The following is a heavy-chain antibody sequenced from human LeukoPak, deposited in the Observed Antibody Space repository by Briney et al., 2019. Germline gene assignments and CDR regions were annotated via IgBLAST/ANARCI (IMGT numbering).Heavy chain of an antibody. CDR2: ISGSGGST. Sequence: SWIRQPPGKGLEWVSGISGSGGSTYYADSVKGRFRISRDNSKNTLYLQMNGLRVDDTAVYYCAKGVQWAVPGSCLDSWGLGTLVTVSS. CDR3: AKGVQWAVPGSCLDS. D-gene: IGHD6-19*01. V-gene: IGHV3-23*01. J-gene: IGHJ4*02.